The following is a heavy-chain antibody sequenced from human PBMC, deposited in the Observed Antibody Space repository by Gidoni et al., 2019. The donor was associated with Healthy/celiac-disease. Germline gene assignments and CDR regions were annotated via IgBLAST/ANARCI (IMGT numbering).Heavy chain of an antibody. V-gene: IGHV3-43*01. D-gene: IGHD3-16*01. Sequence: EVQLVESGGGVVQHGGSLRLSCAASGFTFDAYTMHWVRQAPGKGLEWVSLISGDGGSTYYADSVKGLFTISRDNSKNSLYLQMNSLRTEDTALYYCAKSNLGISDYYMDVWGKGTTVTVSS. CDR1: GFTFDAYT. CDR3: AKSNLGISDYYMDV. CDR2: ISGDGGST. J-gene: IGHJ6*03.